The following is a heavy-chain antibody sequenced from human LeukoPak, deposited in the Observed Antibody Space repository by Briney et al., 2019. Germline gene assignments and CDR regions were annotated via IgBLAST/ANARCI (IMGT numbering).Heavy chain of an antibody. CDR2: IHDSGLT. CDR1: GGSINSHY. CDR3: AKPRRGTITTGPAYTH. Sequence: SETLSLTCTVSGGSINSHYWSWIRQPPGKGLEWIGYIHDSGLTNYNPSLRSRVTISRDTSKNQISLKVRSVTAADTALYYCAKPRRGTITTGPAYTHWGQGTLVTVSS. J-gene: IGHJ4*02. V-gene: IGHV4-59*11. D-gene: IGHD4-11*01.